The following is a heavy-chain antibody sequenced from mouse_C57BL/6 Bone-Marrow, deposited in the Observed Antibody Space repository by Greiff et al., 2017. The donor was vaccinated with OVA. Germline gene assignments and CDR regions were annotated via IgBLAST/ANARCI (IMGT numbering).Heavy chain of an antibody. CDR3: ARGFYYDNSHYFDY. J-gene: IGHJ2*01. Sequence: EVNVVESEGGLVQPGSSMKLSCTASGFTFSDYYMAWVRQVPEKGLEWVANINYDGSSTYYLDSLKGRFILSRDNAKNILYLQMSSVKSEDTATYYGARGFYYDNSHYFDYWGQGTTLTVSS. V-gene: IGHV5-16*01. CDR1: GFTFSDYY. CDR2: INYDGSST. D-gene: IGHD2-1*01.